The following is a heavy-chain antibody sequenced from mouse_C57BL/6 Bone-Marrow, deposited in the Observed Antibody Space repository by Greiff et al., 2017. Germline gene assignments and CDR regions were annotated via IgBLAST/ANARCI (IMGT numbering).Heavy chain of an antibody. CDR3: ARYDYDGAYFDY. CDR2: IYPGSGST. J-gene: IGHJ2*01. V-gene: IGHV1-55*01. D-gene: IGHD2-4*01. CDR1: GYTFTSYW. Sequence: VQLQQSGAELVKPGASVKMSCKASGYTFTSYWITWVKQRPGQGLEWIGDIYPGSGSTNYNEKFKSKATLTVDTSSSTAYMQLSSLTSEDSAVYCCARYDYDGAYFDYWGRGTTLTVSS.